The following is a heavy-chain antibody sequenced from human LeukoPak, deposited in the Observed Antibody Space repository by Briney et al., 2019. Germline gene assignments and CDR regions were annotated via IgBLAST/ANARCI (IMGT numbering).Heavy chain of an antibody. CDR2: IYPGDSDT. V-gene: IGHV5-51*01. D-gene: IGHD6-13*01. J-gene: IGHJ5*02. Sequence: GESLKISCKGSGYSFTSYWIGWVRQMPGKGLEWMRIIYPGDSDTRYSPSFQGQVTISADKSISTAYLQWSSLKASDTAMYYCARLYGYSSSRRYNWFDPWGQGTLVTVSS. CDR1: GYSFTSYW. CDR3: ARLYGYSSSRRYNWFDP.